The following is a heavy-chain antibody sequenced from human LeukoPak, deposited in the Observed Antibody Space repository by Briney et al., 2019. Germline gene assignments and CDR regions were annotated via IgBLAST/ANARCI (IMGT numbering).Heavy chain of an antibody. Sequence: PGRSLRLSCTASGFTFGDYAMSWFRQAPGKGLEWVAFIRSKAYGGTTEYAASVKGRFTISRDDSKSIAYLQMNSLKPEDTAVYYCTSDSYGGYYYYYMDVWGKGTTVTVSS. CDR3: TSDSYGGYYYYYMDV. J-gene: IGHJ6*03. CDR2: IRSKAYGGTT. D-gene: IGHD5-18*01. V-gene: IGHV3-49*03. CDR1: GFTFGDYA.